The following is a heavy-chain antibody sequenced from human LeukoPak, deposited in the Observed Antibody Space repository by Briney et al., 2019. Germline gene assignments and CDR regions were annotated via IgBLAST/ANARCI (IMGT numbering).Heavy chain of an antibody. Sequence: SVKVSCKASGGTFSSYAISWVRQAPGQGLEWMGGIIPIFGTANYAQKFQGRVTITADESTSTAYMELSSLRSEDTAVYYCARGQGCSSTSCYYYYMDVWGKGTTVTVSS. CDR2: IIPIFGTA. V-gene: IGHV1-69*13. J-gene: IGHJ6*03. D-gene: IGHD2-2*01. CDR3: ARGQGCSSTSCYYYYMDV. CDR1: GGTFSSYA.